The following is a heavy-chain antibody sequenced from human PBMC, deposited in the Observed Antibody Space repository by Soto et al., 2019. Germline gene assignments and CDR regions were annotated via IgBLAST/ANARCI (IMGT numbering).Heavy chain of an antibody. CDR1: GGSFSGYY. CDR3: AQDRQDSRCWSGYQNEVLYNLAV. D-gene: IGHD3-3*01. J-gene: IGHJ6*01. Sequence: SSETLSLTCAVYGGSFSGYYWTWIRQAPGKGLEWIGEINHSGGTNYNSSLKSRVIISVDTSKNQFSLILYSVTAADTAVYFCAQDRQDSRCWSGYQNEVLYNLAVWG. CDR2: INHSGGT. V-gene: IGHV4-34*01.